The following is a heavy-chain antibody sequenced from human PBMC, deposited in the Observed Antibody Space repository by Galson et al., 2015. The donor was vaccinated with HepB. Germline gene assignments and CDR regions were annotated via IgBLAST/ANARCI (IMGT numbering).Heavy chain of an antibody. J-gene: IGHJ6*04. V-gene: IGHV4-59*08. D-gene: IGHD3-10*01. CDR2: IHYSGST. CDR1: GGSINTYY. Sequence: ETLSLTCTVSGGSINTYYWSWIRQPPGKGLEWIGFIHYSGSTNYASSLKGRVTMSVDTSKNQFSLKVNSVTAADAAVYFCARRGRELNMDVWGKGTMVTVAS. CDR3: ARRGRELNMDV.